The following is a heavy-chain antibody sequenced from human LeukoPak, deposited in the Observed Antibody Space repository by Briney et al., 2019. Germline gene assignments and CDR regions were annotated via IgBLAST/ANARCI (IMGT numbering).Heavy chain of an antibody. Sequence: PSETLSLTCTVSGGSISSSSYYWGWIRQPPGKGLEWIGSIYYSGSTYYNPSLKSRVTISVDTSKNQFSLKLSSVTAADTAVYYCARLDSYGHSYYFDYWGQGTLVTVSS. CDR1: GGSISSSSYY. D-gene: IGHD5-18*01. CDR3: ARLDSYGHSYYFDY. J-gene: IGHJ4*02. V-gene: IGHV4-39*01. CDR2: IYYSGST.